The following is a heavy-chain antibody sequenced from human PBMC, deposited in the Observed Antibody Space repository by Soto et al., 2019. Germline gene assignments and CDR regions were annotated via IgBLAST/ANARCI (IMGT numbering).Heavy chain of an antibody. V-gene: IGHV2-5*02. D-gene: IGHD3-3*01. CDR3: AHRIRFWSGQDEYFQH. J-gene: IGHJ1*01. CDR2: IYWADDK. Sequence: QVTLKESGPTLVKPTQPLTLTCTFSRFSLSTSGVGVGWIRQPPGKALEWLAIIYWADDKRYSPSLKSRLTITKDTSKNQVDLTMTNMDPVDTATYYCAHRIRFWSGQDEYFQHWGQGTLVTVSS. CDR1: RFSLSTSGVG.